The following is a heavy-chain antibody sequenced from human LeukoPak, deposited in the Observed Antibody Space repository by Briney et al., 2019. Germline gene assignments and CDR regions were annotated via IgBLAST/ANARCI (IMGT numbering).Heavy chain of an antibody. CDR2: ISSSSSYI. CDR1: GFTFSSYS. CDR3: ARDFSGWFGDELDVGY. Sequence: GGSLRLSCAASGFTFSSYSMNWVRQAPGKGLDWVSSISSSSSYIYYADSVKGRFTISRDNAKNSLYLQMNSLRAEDTAVYYCARDFSGWFGDELDVGYWGQGTLVTVSS. D-gene: IGHD3-10*01. J-gene: IGHJ4*02. V-gene: IGHV3-21*01.